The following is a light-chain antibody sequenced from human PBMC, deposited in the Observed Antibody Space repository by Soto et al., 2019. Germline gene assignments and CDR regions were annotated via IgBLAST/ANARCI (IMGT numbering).Light chain of an antibody. Sequence: QSVLTQPPSASGTPGQRVTISCSGSSSNIGNNLVSWYQQLPGAAPKLLIHTNNQRPSGVPDRFSGSKSGSSASLAISGLQSADEADYCCATWDASLSAYVFGSGTKVTVL. CDR2: TNN. CDR1: SSNIGNNL. V-gene: IGLV1-44*01. CDR3: ATWDASLSAYV. J-gene: IGLJ1*01.